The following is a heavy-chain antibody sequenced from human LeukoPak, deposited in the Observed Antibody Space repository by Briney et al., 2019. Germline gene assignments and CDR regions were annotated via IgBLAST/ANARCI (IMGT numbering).Heavy chain of an antibody. V-gene: IGHV4-30-2*01. Sequence: PSETLSLTCTVSGGSISSGGYYWSWIRQPPGKGLEWIGYIYHSGSTYYNPSLKSRVTISVDRSKNQFSLKLSSVTAGDTAVYYCARAYYDFWSGYLTEFDYWGQGTLVTVSS. J-gene: IGHJ4*02. D-gene: IGHD3-3*01. CDR2: IYHSGST. CDR3: ARAYYDFWSGYLTEFDY. CDR1: GGSISSGGYY.